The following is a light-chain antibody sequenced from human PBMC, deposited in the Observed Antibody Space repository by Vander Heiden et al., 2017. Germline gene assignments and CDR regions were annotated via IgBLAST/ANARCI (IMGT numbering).Light chain of an antibody. CDR1: QSVRSN. CDR3: QHYTNWPPWT. J-gene: IGKJ1*01. CDR2: GAS. Sequence: EIVMTQSPATLSVSPGERATLSCRASQSVRSNLAWYQQKPGQAPRLLIYGASTRATGIPARFSGSGSGTEFILTISSLQSEDFAVYYCQHYTNWPPWTFGQGSKVVVK. V-gene: IGKV3-15*01.